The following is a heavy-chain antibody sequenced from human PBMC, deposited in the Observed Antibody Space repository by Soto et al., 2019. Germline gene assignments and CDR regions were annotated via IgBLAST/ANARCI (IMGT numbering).Heavy chain of an antibody. Sequence: QVQLQESGPGLVKPSETLSLTCTVSGGSISSYYWSWIRQPPGKGLEWIGYIYYSGSTNYNPSLTGRVTTSVDTSKNQFPLKLGSVAAADTAVYYWGGGSGGGGGGDYWGQGTLVTVSS. J-gene: IGHJ4*02. V-gene: IGHV4-59*12. CDR1: GGSISSYY. CDR3: GGGSGGGGGGDY. D-gene: IGHD2-15*01. CDR2: IYYSGST.